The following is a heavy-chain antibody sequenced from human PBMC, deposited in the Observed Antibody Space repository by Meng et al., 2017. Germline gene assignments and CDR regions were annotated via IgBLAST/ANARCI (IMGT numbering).Heavy chain of an antibody. CDR3: ARRRGGSSDWFDP. CDR1: GGVFSGYY. D-gene: IGHD6-6*01. J-gene: IGHJ5*02. CDR2: INHSGST. V-gene: IGHV4-34*01. Sequence: GAGGLRLSWPCSLTRPFFGGVFSGYYWRWIRQAPGMGLEWIGEINHSGSTNYNPSIKSRVTISVDTSKNQFSLKLCSVTAADTAVYYCARRRGGSSDWFDPWGQGTLVTVSS.